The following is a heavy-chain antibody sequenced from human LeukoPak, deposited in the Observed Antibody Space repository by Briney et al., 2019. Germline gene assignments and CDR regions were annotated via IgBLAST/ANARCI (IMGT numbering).Heavy chain of an antibody. Sequence: GGSLRLSCSASGFIFSPYATHWVRQAPGEGLEYVSSISSEGKTTYYADSVKGRFTISRDNSKNTLYLRMSSLRPEDTAVYYCVKDRWVDHWGQGTLVTVSS. CDR2: ISSEGKTT. D-gene: IGHD6-13*01. CDR1: GFIFSPYA. CDR3: VKDRWVDH. V-gene: IGHV3-64D*06. J-gene: IGHJ4*02.